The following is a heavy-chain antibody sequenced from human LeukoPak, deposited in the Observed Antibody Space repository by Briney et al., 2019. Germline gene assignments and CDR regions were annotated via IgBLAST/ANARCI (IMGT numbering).Heavy chain of an antibody. CDR2: IYYSGST. J-gene: IGHJ4*02. CDR1: GGSISSGGYY. Sequence: PSQTLSLTCTVSGGSISSGGYYWSWIRQHPGKGLEWIGYIYYSGSTYYNPSLKSRVTISVDTSKNQFSLKLSSVTAADTAVYYCAREGIVVVPAATGNYFDYWGQGTLVTVSS. CDR3: AREGIVVVPAATGNYFDY. V-gene: IGHV4-31*03. D-gene: IGHD2-2*01.